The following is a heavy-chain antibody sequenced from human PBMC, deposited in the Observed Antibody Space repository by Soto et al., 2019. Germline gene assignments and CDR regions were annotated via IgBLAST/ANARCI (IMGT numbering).Heavy chain of an antibody. CDR3: TTHLNYYDSSGYYYLNWFDP. D-gene: IGHD3-22*01. CDR1: SVSNAW. V-gene: IGHV3-15*07. J-gene: IGHJ5*02. CDR2: IKSKTDGGTT. Sequence: SVSNAWMNWVRPAPGKGLEWVGRIKSKTDGGTTDYAAPVKGRFTISRDDSKNTLYLQMNSLKTEDTAVYYCTTHLNYYDSSGYYYLNWFDPWGQGTLVTVSS.